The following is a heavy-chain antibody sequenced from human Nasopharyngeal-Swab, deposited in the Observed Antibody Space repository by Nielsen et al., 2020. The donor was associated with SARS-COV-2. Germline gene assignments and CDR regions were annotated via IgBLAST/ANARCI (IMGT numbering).Heavy chain of an antibody. CDR1: GVSVSSSSPA. Sequence: SQTLSLTCAISGVSVSSSSPAWNWIRQSPSRGLEWLGRTYYRSKWYNDYAVSVKSRITINPDTSKNQFSLHLNSVTPEDTAVYYCARARGAYGDYYYYYYTDVWGKGTTVTVSS. D-gene: IGHD4-17*01. CDR2: TYYRSKWYN. CDR3: ARARGAYGDYYYYYYTDV. V-gene: IGHV6-1*01. J-gene: IGHJ6*03.